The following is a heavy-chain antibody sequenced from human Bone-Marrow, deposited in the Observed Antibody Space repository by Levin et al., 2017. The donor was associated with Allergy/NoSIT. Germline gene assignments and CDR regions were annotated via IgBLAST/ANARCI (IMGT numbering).Heavy chain of an antibody. D-gene: IGHD1/OR15-1a*01. CDR3: ARGPPPREQNALPPSPYGMDV. CDR2: FSLSGNT. V-gene: IGHV4-59*01. Sequence: PSETLSLTCTVSTGSIIGYFWSWIRQSPGKGLEWLGCFSLSGNTNYNPSLKSRLTISVDTSRNRFFLNLNSVTAADTAVYYRARGPPPREQNALPPSPYGMDVWGQGATVTVSS. CDR1: TGSIIGYF. J-gene: IGHJ6*02.